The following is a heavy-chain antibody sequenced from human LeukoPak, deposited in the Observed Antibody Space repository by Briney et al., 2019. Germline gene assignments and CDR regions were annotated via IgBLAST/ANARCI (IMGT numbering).Heavy chain of an antibody. CDR3: ARMSRYSGYDLHFFDI. V-gene: IGHV3-21*01. Sequence: PGGSLRLSCAASGFTFSSYSMNWVRQAPGKGLEWVSSISSSSSYIYYADSVKGRFTISRDNAKNSLYLQMNSLRAEDTAVYYCARMSRYSGYDLHFFDIWGQGTMVTVSS. J-gene: IGHJ3*02. D-gene: IGHD5-12*01. CDR1: GFTFSSYS. CDR2: ISSSSSYI.